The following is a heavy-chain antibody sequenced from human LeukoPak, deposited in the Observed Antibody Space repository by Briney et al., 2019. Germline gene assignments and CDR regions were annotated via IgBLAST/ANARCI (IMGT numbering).Heavy chain of an antibody. D-gene: IGHD3-10*01. CDR3: ARGRARNGSGSYSWFDP. V-gene: IGHV4-59*08. CDR2: IYYSGST. Sequence: SETLSLTCTVSGGSISSYYWSWIRQPPGKGLEWIGYIYYSGSTNYNPSLKSRVTISVDTSKNQFSLKLSSMTAADTAVYYCARGRARNGSGSYSWFDPWGQGTLVTVSS. J-gene: IGHJ5*02. CDR1: GGSISSYY.